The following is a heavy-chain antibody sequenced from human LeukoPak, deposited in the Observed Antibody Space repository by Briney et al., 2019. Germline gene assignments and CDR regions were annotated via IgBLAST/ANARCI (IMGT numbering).Heavy chain of an antibody. J-gene: IGHJ4*02. Sequence: SETLSLTCTVSGGSISNSSYYWGWIRQPPGKGLEWIASIYYGGKTYYKPSVKSRVTISVDTSKTQFSLKLNSVTAADTAVYYCATDPTYDSSGHPLDYWGQGILVTVSS. CDR3: ATDPTYDSSGHPLDY. CDR1: GGSISNSSYY. CDR2: IYYGGKT. V-gene: IGHV4-39*01. D-gene: IGHD3-22*01.